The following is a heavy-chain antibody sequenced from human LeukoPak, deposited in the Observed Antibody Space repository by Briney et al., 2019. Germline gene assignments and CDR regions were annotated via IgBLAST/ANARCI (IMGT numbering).Heavy chain of an antibody. CDR1: VFTFSSFG. Sequence: GGSLRLSCAASVFTFSSFGMHWVRQAPGKGLEWVAVISYDGSNKYYADSVKGRFTISRDNSKNTLYLQMNSLRAEDTAVYYCAKDQGITMIVVVFDIWGQGTMVTVSS. V-gene: IGHV3-30*18. CDR2: ISYDGSNK. D-gene: IGHD3-22*01. CDR3: AKDQGITMIVVVFDI. J-gene: IGHJ3*02.